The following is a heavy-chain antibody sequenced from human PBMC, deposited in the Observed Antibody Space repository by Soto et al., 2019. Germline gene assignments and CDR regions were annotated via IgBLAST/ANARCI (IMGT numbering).Heavy chain of an antibody. V-gene: IGHV3-30-3*02. Sequence: VQLVESGGGVVQPGGSLRLHCEASGFAFENNAMHWVRQAPGKGLEWVSVISEDGTNEHYADSVKGRFSISRDNAKATLFLHMTSLGPEDTGLYYCVKNLSSMWFGDFSDWGQGTLVTVSS. CDR1: GFAFENNA. D-gene: IGHD3-10*01. CDR2: ISEDGTNE. J-gene: IGHJ4*02. CDR3: VKNLSSMWFGDFSD.